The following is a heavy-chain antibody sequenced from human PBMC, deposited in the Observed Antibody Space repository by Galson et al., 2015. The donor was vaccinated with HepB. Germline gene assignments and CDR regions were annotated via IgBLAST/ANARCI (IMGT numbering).Heavy chain of an antibody. J-gene: IGHJ4*02. CDR1: GFTFSAYA. CDR2: ITGSGGSA. V-gene: IGHV3-23*01. Sequence: SLRLSCAASGFTFSAYAMSWVRQAPGKGPEWVSFITGSGGSAYYADSVKGRFSISRDNSRNTLYLQMNSLRAEDTAVYYCAKDDSEGRTFVWGHGYFDSWGQGILVTVSS. D-gene: IGHD3-3*02. CDR3: AKDDSEGRTFVWGHGYFDS.